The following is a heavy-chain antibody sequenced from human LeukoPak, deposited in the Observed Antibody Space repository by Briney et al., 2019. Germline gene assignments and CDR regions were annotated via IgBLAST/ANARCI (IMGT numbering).Heavy chain of an antibody. D-gene: IGHD3-22*01. CDR2: IRYDGSNK. J-gene: IGHJ4*02. Sequence: QPGGSLRLSCAASGFTFSSYGMHWVRQAPGKGLEWVAFIRYDGSNKYYADSVKGRFTISRDNSKNTLYLQMNSLRAEDTAVYYCAKDDYYYASSGYYWGQGTLVTVSS. CDR3: AKDDYYYASSGYY. V-gene: IGHV3-30*02. CDR1: GFTFSSYG.